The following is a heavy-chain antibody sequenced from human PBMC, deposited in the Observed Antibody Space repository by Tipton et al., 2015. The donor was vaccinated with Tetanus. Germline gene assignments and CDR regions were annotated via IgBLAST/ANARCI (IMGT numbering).Heavy chain of an antibody. CDR3: AKDVGGYYYDSSGYYYGSIDY. CDR2: ISGSGGST. Sequence: CAASGFTFSSYAMSWVRQAPGKGLEWVSAISGSGGSTYYADSVKGRFTISRDNSKNTLYLQMNSLRAEDTAVYYCAKDVGGYYYDSSGYYYGSIDYWGQGTLVTVSS. D-gene: IGHD3-22*01. CDR1: GFTFSSYA. V-gene: IGHV3-23*01. J-gene: IGHJ4*02.